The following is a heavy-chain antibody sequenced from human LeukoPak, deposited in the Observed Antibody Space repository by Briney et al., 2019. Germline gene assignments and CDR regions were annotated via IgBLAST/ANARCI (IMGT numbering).Heavy chain of an antibody. CDR3: ARDPATTYYYNP. V-gene: IGHV1-2*02. J-gene: IGHJ4*02. Sequence: ASVKVSCKASGYAITDYYMHWVRQAPGQGLEWMGWINPNSGGTNYAQKFQGRVTMTRDTSISTVYLELSSLRADDTAVYYCARDPATTYYYNPWGQGTLVTVSS. CDR1: GYAITDYY. D-gene: IGHD3-10*01. CDR2: INPNSGGT.